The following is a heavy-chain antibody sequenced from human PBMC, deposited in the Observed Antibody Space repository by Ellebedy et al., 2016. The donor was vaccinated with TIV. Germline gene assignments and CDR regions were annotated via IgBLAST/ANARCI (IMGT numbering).Heavy chain of an antibody. CDR1: GYTFTSYG. V-gene: IGHV1-69*13. Sequence: SVKVSCXASGYTFTSYGISWVRQAPGQGLEWMGGIIPIFGTANYAQKFQGRVTITADESTSTAYMELSSLRSEDTAVYYCARVYDCSSTSCYTRISGRWFDPWGQGTLVTVSS. D-gene: IGHD2-2*02. CDR2: IIPIFGTA. CDR3: ARVYDCSSTSCYTRISGRWFDP. J-gene: IGHJ5*02.